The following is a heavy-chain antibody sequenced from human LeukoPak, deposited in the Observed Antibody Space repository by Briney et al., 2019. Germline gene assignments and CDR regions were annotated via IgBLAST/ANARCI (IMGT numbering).Heavy chain of an antibody. CDR1: GGSISSGDYY. CDR2: IYYSGST. V-gene: IGHV4-30-4*01. Sequence: PSETLSLTCTVSGGSISSGDYYWSWIRQPPGKGLEWIGYIYYSGSTYYNPSLKSRVTISVDTPKNQFSLKLSSVTAADTAVYYCARDWADDPALADVWGQGTTVTVSS. CDR3: ARDWADDPALADV. J-gene: IGHJ6*02. D-gene: IGHD3-16*01.